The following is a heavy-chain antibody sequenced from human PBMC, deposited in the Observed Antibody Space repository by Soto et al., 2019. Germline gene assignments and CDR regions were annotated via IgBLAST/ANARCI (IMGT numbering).Heavy chain of an antibody. CDR3: ASEGDTAMGLHGVRRIDY. D-gene: IGHD5-18*01. CDR2: IIPIFGTA. V-gene: IGHV1-69*01. Sequence: QVQLVQSGAEVKKPGSSVKVSCKASGGTFSSYAISWVRQAPGQGLEWMGGIIPIFGTANYAQKFQGRVTITADESTSTAYMELSSLRSEDTAVYYCASEGDTAMGLHGVRRIDYWGQGTLVTVSS. J-gene: IGHJ4*02. CDR1: GGTFSSYA.